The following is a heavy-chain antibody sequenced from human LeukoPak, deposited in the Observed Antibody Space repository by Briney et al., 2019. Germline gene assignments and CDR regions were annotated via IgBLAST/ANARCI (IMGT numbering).Heavy chain of an antibody. D-gene: IGHD3-10*01. CDR1: GYTFTSYD. CDR2: MNPNSGNT. CDR3: ARDVVLLWFGESHDAFDI. J-gene: IGHJ3*02. Sequence: GASVKVSCKASGYTFTSYDINWVRQATGQGLEWMGWMNPNSGNTGYAQKFQGRVTMTRNTSISTAYMELSSLRSEDTAVYYCARDVVLLWFGESHDAFDIWGQGTMVTVSS. V-gene: IGHV1-8*01.